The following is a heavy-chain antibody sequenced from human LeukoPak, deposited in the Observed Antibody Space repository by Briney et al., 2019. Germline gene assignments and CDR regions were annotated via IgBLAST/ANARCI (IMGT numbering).Heavy chain of an antibody. CDR3: VRDEKIWNLDW. D-gene: IGHD1-1*01. Sequence: SGGSLRLSCTASGFTFIRHCIHWVRQPPGMGLVWVSRINERGTNSMYTDSVKGRFTICRDNAKKTVYLQMNSVRDEDTAVYYCVRDEKIWNLDWWGQGTLVSVSS. J-gene: IGHJ4*02. V-gene: IGHV3-74*03. CDR1: GFTFIRHC. CDR2: INERGTNS.